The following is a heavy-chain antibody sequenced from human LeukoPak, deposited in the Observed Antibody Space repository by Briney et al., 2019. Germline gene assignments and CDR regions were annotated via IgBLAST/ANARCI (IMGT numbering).Heavy chain of an antibody. V-gene: IGHV4-39*07. J-gene: IGHJ3*02. CDR1: GFTFSSYS. CDR2: IYYSGST. Sequence: GSLRLSCAASGFTFSSYSMNWVRQPPGKGLEWIGSIYYSGSTYYNPSLKSRVTISVDTSKNQFSLKLSSVTAADTAVYYCARDDGRYYYGSGSIWGQGTMVTVSS. D-gene: IGHD3-10*01. CDR3: ARDDGRYYYGSGSI.